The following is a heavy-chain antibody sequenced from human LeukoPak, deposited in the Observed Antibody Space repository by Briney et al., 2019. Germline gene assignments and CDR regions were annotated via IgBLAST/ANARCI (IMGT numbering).Heavy chain of an antibody. V-gene: IGHV4-59*08. CDR1: GGSISGYY. J-gene: IGHJ4*02. CDR2: IYYSGST. Sequence: ETLSLTCTVSGGSISGYYWNWIRQSPDKGLEWIGHIYYSGSTNYNPSLKSRVTISVDTSKNQFSLKLTSVTAADAAVYYCARHYMVRGATRYYFDYWGQGTLVSVSS. CDR3: ARHYMVRGATRYYFDY. D-gene: IGHD3-10*01.